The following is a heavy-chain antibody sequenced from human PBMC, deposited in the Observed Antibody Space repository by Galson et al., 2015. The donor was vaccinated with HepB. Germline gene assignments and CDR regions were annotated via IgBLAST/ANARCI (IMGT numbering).Heavy chain of an antibody. D-gene: IGHD3-10*01. CDR1: GFTFSIHA. CDR2: ISPSHSI. V-gene: IGHV3-48*02. J-gene: IGHJ4*02. CDR3: VRSRGGSL. Sequence: SLRLSCAASGFTFSIHAMSWVRQAPGKGLECVSYISPSHSIYYADSVKGRFTISRDNAKNSLYLQMNGLRDEDTAVYYCVRSRGGSLWGQGTLVTVSS.